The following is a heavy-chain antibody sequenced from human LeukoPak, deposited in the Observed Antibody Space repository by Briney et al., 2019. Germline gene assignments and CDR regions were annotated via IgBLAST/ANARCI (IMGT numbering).Heavy chain of an antibody. J-gene: IGHJ4*02. CDR3: ARGGQLGPFDY. Sequence: PSETLSLACAVYGGSFSGYYWSWLRQPPGKGVEWVGEINHSGSTNYNPSLKSRVTISVDTSKNQFSLKLSSVTAADTAVYYCARGGQLGPFDYWGQGTLVTVSS. V-gene: IGHV4-34*01. CDR1: GGSFSGYY. D-gene: IGHD1-1*01. CDR2: INHSGST.